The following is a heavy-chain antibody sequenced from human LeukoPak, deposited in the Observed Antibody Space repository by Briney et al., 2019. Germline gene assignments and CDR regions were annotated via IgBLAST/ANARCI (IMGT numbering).Heavy chain of an antibody. CDR3: ASKDRDSSGYYYFDY. Sequence: GGSLRLSCAASGFTFSSYAMRWVRQAPGKGLEWVSSLSIGGSRTYYADSVKGRFTISRDNSKNTLYLQMNSLRAEDTAVYYCASKDRDSSGYYYFDYWGQGTLVTVSS. J-gene: IGHJ4*02. CDR2: LSIGGSRT. D-gene: IGHD3-22*01. CDR1: GFTFSSYA. V-gene: IGHV3-23*01.